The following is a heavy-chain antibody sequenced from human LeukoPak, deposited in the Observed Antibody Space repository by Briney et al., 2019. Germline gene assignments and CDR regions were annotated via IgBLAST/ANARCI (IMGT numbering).Heavy chain of an antibody. Sequence: SETLSLTCTVPGGSISSGDYYWSWSRQPPGKGLVWIGYIYYSGSTYYSPSLKSRVTISVDTSKNQFSLKLSSVTAADTAVYYCARGVVGLGPNFDYWGQGTLVTVSS. CDR2: IYYSGST. J-gene: IGHJ4*02. CDR3: ARGVVGLGPNFDY. D-gene: IGHD3-22*01. CDR1: GGSISSGDYY. V-gene: IGHV4-30-4*08.